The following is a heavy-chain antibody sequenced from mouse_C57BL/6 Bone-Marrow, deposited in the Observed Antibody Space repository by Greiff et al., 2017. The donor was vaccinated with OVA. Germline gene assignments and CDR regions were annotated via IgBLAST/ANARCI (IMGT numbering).Heavy chain of an antibody. CDR2: IDPSDSYT. D-gene: IGHD1-3*01. CDR3: AQSYY. V-gene: IGHV1-69*01. CDR1: GYTFTSYW. Sequence: VKLQQPGAELVMPGASVKLSCKASGYTFTSYWMHWVKQRPGQGLEWIGEIDPSDSYTNYNQKFKGKSTLTVDKSSSTAYMQLSSLTSEDSAVYYCAQSYYWGQGTTLTVSS. J-gene: IGHJ2*01.